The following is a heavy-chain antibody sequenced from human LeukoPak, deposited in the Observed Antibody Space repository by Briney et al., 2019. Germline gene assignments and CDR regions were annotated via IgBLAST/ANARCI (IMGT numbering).Heavy chain of an antibody. Sequence: ASVKVSCKASGYTFTSYDINWVRQATGQVLEWMGWMNPNSGNTGYAQKFQGRVTMIRNTSISTAYMELSSLRSEDTAVYYCARRDMVRGVIISYYYYGMDVWGQGTTVTVSS. J-gene: IGHJ6*02. V-gene: IGHV1-8*01. CDR1: GYTFTSYD. CDR2: MNPNSGNT. D-gene: IGHD3-10*01. CDR3: ARRDMVRGVIISYYYYGMDV.